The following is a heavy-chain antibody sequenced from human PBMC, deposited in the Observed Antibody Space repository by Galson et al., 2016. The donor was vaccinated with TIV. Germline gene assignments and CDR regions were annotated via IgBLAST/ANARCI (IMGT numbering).Heavy chain of an antibody. V-gene: IGHV3-30-3*01. Sequence: FLRLSCAASGFTFSSYSMHWVRQAPGQGLEWVSFISYDGSDKNYADSVKGRFTISRDKSKNTLYLQLNRLRAEDTALYYCARGFSSYYFEYWGQGTLVTVSS. CDR2: ISYDGSDK. CDR1: GFTFSSYS. CDR3: ARGFSSYYFEY. J-gene: IGHJ4*02. D-gene: IGHD6-13*01.